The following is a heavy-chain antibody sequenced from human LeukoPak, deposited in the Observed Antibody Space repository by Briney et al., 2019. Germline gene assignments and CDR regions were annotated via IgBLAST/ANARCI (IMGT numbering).Heavy chain of an antibody. CDR3: ARSIGSKYSSGWYYY. V-gene: IGHV1-46*01. D-gene: IGHD6-19*01. Sequence: ASVKVSCKASGYTFTSYYMHWVRQAPGQGLEWMGIINPSGGSTSYAQKFQGRVTMTRDTSTSTVYMELSSLRSEDTAVYYCARSIGSKYSSGWYYYWGQGTLVTVSS. J-gene: IGHJ4*02. CDR2: INPSGGST. CDR1: GYTFTSYY.